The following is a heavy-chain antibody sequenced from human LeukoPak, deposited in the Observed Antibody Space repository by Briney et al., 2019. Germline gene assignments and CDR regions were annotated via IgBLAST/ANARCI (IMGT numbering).Heavy chain of an antibody. CDR2: IIPILGIA. CDR1: GGTFSSYA. D-gene: IGHD6-13*01. V-gene: IGHV1-69*04. Sequence: ASVKVSCKASGGTFSSYAISWVRQAPGQGLEWMGRIIPILGIANYAQKFQGRVTITADKSTSTAYMELSSLRSEDTAVYYCARDRIAAAGQNFDYWGQGTLVTVSS. J-gene: IGHJ4*02. CDR3: ARDRIAAAGQNFDY.